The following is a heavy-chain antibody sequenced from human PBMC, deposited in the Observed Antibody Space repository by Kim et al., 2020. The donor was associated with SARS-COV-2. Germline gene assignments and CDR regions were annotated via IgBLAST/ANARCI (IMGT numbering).Heavy chain of an antibody. V-gene: IGHV4-39*01. Sequence: SETLSLTCTVSGGSISSSSYYWGWIRQPPGQGLEWIGSIYYSGSTYYNPSLKGLVTLSVDTSKNQFSLKLSSVTAAHTAVYYCASHRIRLYYFDYWGQGTMVTVSS. J-gene: IGHJ4*02. D-gene: IGHD1-1*01. CDR2: IYYSGST. CDR3: ASHRIRLYYFDY. CDR1: GGSISSSSYY.